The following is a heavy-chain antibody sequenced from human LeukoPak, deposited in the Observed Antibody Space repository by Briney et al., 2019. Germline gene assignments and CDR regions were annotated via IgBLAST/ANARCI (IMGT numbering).Heavy chain of an antibody. CDR3: AREYDFWSGYYFFDY. J-gene: IGHJ4*02. Sequence: SETLSLTCTVSGGSISSYYWSWIRQPAGKRLEWIGRIYTSGSTNYNPSLKSRVTISVDTSKNQFSLKLSSVTAADTAVYYCAREYDFWSGYYFFDYWGQGTLVTVSS. CDR1: GGSISSYY. D-gene: IGHD3-3*01. V-gene: IGHV4-4*07. CDR2: IYTSGST.